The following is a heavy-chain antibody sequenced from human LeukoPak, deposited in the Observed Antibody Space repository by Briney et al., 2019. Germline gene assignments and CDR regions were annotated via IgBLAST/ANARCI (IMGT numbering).Heavy chain of an antibody. J-gene: IGHJ3*02. Sequence: SETLSLTYTVSGGSISSYYWSWIRQPPGKGLEWIGYIYYSGSTNYNPSLKSRVTISVDTSKNQFSLKLSSVTAADTAVYYCARGGDYDSRGYLRRAFDIWGQGTMVTVSS. V-gene: IGHV4-59*01. CDR1: GGSISSYY. CDR3: ARGGDYDSRGYLRRAFDI. D-gene: IGHD3-22*01. CDR2: IYYSGST.